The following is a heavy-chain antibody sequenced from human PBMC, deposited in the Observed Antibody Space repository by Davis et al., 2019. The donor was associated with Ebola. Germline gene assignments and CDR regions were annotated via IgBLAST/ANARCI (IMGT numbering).Heavy chain of an antibody. CDR3: AKGTNRIAVAGMGQNN. CDR1: GFTFSSYS. CDR2: ISYDGSDK. Sequence: PGGSLRLSCAASGFTFSSYSMNWVRQAPGKGLEWVSVISYDGSDKYYADSVKGRFTISRDDPKNTVFLQMNSLRVEDTAVYHCAKGTNRIAVAGMGQNNWGPGTLVTVSS. D-gene: IGHD6-19*01. V-gene: IGHV3-30*18. J-gene: IGHJ4*02.